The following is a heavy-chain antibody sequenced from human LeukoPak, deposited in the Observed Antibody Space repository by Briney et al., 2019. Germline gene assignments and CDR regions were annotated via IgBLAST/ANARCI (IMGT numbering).Heavy chain of an antibody. V-gene: IGHV3-21*01. Sequence: PGGSLRLSCAASGFTFSSYSMNWVRQAPGKGLEWVSSISSSSSYIYYADSVKGRFTISRDNAKNSLYLQMNSLRAEDTAVYYCARDLRELRYFDWLLYPGYMDVWGKGTTVTVSS. CDR2: ISSSSSYI. J-gene: IGHJ6*03. CDR3: ARDLRELRYFDWLLYPGYMDV. CDR1: GFTFSSYS. D-gene: IGHD3-9*01.